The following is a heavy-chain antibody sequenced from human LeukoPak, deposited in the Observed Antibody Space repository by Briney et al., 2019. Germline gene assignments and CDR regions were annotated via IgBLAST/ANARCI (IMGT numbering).Heavy chain of an antibody. Sequence: PGGSLRLSCAASGLTFSSYNMNWVRQAPGKGLEWVSSISSSSSYIYYADSVKGRFTISRDNAKNSLYLQMNSLRAEDTAVYYCARDAGYSYGYDYWGQGTLVTVSS. CDR1: GLTFSSYN. D-gene: IGHD5-18*01. CDR2: ISSSSSYI. CDR3: ARDAGYSYGYDY. V-gene: IGHV3-21*04. J-gene: IGHJ4*02.